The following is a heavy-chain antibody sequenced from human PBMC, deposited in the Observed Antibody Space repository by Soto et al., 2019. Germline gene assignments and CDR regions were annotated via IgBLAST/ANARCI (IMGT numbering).Heavy chain of an antibody. CDR3: TRGYGDYVRDY. D-gene: IGHD4-17*01. V-gene: IGHV3-73*01. CDR1: GFTFSGFA. Sequence: EVQLVESGGGLVQPGESLKLSCAVSGFTFSGFAMHWVRQASGKGLEWVGRIRSKANNYATAYAASVKGRFTISRDDSKNTAYLQMNSLKSEDTAVYYCTRGYGDYVRDYWGQGTLVTVSS. J-gene: IGHJ4*02. CDR2: IRSKANNYAT.